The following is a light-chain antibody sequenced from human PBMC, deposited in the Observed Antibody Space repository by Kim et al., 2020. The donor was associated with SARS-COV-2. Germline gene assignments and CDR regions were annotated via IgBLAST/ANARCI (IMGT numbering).Light chain of an antibody. V-gene: IGLV1-36*01. Sequence: QRVTISCSGNSFNIGSNYVNWYQHVPGKAPKLLIYYNDLVSSGVSDRFSGSKSGTSASLAISGLQSDDEADYYCATWDGSLYSVLIGGGTQLTVL. J-gene: IGLJ2*01. CDR3: ATWDGSLYSVL. CDR1: SFNIGSNY. CDR2: YND.